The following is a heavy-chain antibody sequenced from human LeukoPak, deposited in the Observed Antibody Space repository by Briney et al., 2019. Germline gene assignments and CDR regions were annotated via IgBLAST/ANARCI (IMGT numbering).Heavy chain of an antibody. Sequence: ASVKVSCKASGYTFTSYDINWVRQATGQGLEWMGWMNPNSGNTGYAQKFQGRVTMTRNTSISTAYMELSSLRSEDTAVYYCARVPVRGWYHYYYMDVWGKGTTVTVSS. CDR3: ARVPVRGWYHYYYMDV. J-gene: IGHJ6*03. V-gene: IGHV1-8*01. D-gene: IGHD3-10*01. CDR1: GYTFTSYD. CDR2: MNPNSGNT.